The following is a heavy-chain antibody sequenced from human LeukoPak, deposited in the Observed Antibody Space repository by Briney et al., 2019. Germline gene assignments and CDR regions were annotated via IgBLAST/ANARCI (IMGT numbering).Heavy chain of an antibody. Sequence: GSLRLSCAASGFIVSNSYMSWIRQPPGKGLEWIGYIYYSGSTNYNPSLKSRVTISVDTSKNQFSLKPSSVTAADTAVYYCARSIGYYDYVWEHWGQGTLVTVSS. D-gene: IGHD3-16*01. CDR1: GFIVSNSY. CDR3: ARSIGYYDYVWEH. J-gene: IGHJ1*01. V-gene: IGHV4-59*02. CDR2: IYYSGST.